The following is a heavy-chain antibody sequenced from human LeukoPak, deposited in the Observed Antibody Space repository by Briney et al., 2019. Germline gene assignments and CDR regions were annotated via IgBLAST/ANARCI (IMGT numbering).Heavy chain of an antibody. D-gene: IGHD3-22*01. CDR1: GFTFSSYA. V-gene: IGHV3-30-3*01. CDR3: ARDLYDSSGYYGY. CDR2: ISYDGSNK. J-gene: IGHJ4*02. Sequence: GGSLRLSCAASGFTFSSYAMHWVRQAPGKGLEWVAVISYDGSNKYYADSVKGRFTISRDNSKNTLYLQMNSLRAEDTAVYYRARDLYDSSGYYGYWGQGTLVTVSS.